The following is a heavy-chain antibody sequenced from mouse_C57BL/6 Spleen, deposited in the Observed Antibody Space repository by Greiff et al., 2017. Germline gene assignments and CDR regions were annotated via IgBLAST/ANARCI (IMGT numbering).Heavy chain of an antibody. CDR3: ARGGTTVPYYIDY. V-gene: IGHV1-69*01. D-gene: IGHD1-1*01. CDR2: IDPSDSYT. J-gene: IGHJ2*01. Sequence: VQLQQPGAELVMPGASVKLSCKASGYTFTSYWMHWVKQRPGQGLEWIGEIDPSDSYTNYNQKFKGKSTLTVDKSSSTAYMQLSSLTSEDSAVYDCARGGTTVPYYIDYWGQGTTLTVSS. CDR1: GYTFTSYW.